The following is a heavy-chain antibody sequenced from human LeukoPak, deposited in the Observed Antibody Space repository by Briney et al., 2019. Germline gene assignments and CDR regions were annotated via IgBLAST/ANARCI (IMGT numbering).Heavy chain of an antibody. Sequence: SETLSLTCAVYGGSFSGYYWSWIRQPPGKGLEWIGEINHSGSTNYNPSLKSRVTISVDTSKNQFSLKLSSVTAADTAVYYCARGYFDWLYYYYGMDVWGQGTTVTVSS. CDR3: ARGYFDWLYYYYGMDV. J-gene: IGHJ6*02. V-gene: IGHV4-34*09. CDR2: INHSGST. CDR1: GGSFSGYY. D-gene: IGHD3-9*01.